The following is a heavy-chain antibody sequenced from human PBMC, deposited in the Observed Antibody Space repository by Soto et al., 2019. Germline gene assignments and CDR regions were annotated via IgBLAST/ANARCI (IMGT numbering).Heavy chain of an antibody. Sequence: SETLSLTCTVSGGSISSYYWSWIRQPPGKGLEWIGYIYYSGSTNYNPSLKSRVTISVDTSKNQFSLKLSSVTAADTAVYYCARSWFVGSGSPGAFDIWGQGTMVTVSS. CDR2: IYYSGST. J-gene: IGHJ3*02. D-gene: IGHD3-10*01. CDR3: ARSWFVGSGSPGAFDI. CDR1: GGSISSYY. V-gene: IGHV4-59*01.